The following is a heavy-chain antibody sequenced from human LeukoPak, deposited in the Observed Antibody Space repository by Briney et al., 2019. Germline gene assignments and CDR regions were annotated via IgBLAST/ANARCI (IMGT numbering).Heavy chain of an antibody. CDR1: GFTFSNYG. Sequence: PGGSLRLSCAAPGFTFSNYGMHWVRQAPGKGLEWVAFIRYDGSNKSYADSVKGRFTISRDNSKNTLYLQMNSLRAEDTAVYYCARARKSGGITMIRGVKDRGWFDPWGQGTLVTVSS. V-gene: IGHV3-30*02. CDR2: IRYDGSNK. CDR3: ARARKSGGITMIRGVKDRGWFDP. D-gene: IGHD3-10*01. J-gene: IGHJ5*02.